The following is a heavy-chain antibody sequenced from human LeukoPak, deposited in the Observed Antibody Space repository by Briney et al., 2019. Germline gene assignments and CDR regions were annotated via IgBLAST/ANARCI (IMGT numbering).Heavy chain of an antibody. Sequence: PSQTLSLTCTVSGGSISSGDYYWSWIRQPPGKGLEWIGYIYYSGSTYYNPSLKSRVTISVDTSKNQFSLKLNSVTAADTAVYYCARDKLATVTTGWFDPWGQGTLVTVS. CDR1: GGSISSGDYY. J-gene: IGHJ5*02. D-gene: IGHD4-17*01. CDR2: IYYSGST. V-gene: IGHV4-30-4*01. CDR3: ARDKLATVTTGWFDP.